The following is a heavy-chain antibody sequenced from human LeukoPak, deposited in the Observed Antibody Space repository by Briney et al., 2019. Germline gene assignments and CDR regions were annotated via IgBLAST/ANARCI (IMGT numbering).Heavy chain of an antibody. Sequence: ASVMVSCKASGYTFTSYDINWVRQATGQGLEWMGWMNPNSGNTGYAQKFQGRVTMTRNTSMSTAYMELSSLRSEDTAVYYCARGPRYYYGSGSYYGVVYWGQGTLVTVSS. CDR3: ARGPRYYYGSGSYYGVVY. CDR1: GYTFTSYD. D-gene: IGHD3-10*01. V-gene: IGHV1-8*02. J-gene: IGHJ4*02. CDR2: MNPNSGNT.